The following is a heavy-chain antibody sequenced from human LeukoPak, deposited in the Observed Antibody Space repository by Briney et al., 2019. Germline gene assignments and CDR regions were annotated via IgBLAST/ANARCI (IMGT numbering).Heavy chain of an antibody. CDR1: GFMFSSYS. CDR3: VRDTSGWLDY. V-gene: IGHV3-48*04. Sequence: GGSLRLSCAASGFMFSSYSMNWVRQAPGKGLEWVSYISSSSSTIYYADSVKGRFTLSRDNAKNSLSLQMTSLRAEDTAVYYCVRDTSGWLDYWGQGTLVTVSS. CDR2: ISSSSSTI. J-gene: IGHJ4*02. D-gene: IGHD6-19*01.